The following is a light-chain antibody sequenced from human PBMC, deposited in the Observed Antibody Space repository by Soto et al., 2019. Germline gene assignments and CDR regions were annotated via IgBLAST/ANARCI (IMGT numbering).Light chain of an antibody. CDR2: GAS. Sequence: ETVLTQSPGTLSLSPGERATLSCRASQSVSKNYFAWYQQKPGQAPRLHIYGASSRATGIPDRFSGSGSGTEFTLTISRLEPEDFAVDDCQQYGDSSTFGQGTKVEIK. CDR1: QSVSKNY. CDR3: QQYGDSST. V-gene: IGKV3-20*01. J-gene: IGKJ1*01.